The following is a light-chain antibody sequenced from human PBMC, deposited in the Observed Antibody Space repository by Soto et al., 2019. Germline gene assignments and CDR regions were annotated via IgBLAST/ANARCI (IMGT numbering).Light chain of an antibody. CDR3: QSYDSSRHVV. V-gene: IGLV1-40*01. Sequence: QAVVTQPPSVSGAPGQRVTISCTGSSSNIGAGYDVHWYQQLPGTAPKLLIYGNSNRPSGVPDRFSGSKSGTSASLAITGLQAEDEADYYCQSYDSSRHVVFGRGTKLTVL. CDR2: GNS. J-gene: IGLJ2*01. CDR1: SSNIGAGYD.